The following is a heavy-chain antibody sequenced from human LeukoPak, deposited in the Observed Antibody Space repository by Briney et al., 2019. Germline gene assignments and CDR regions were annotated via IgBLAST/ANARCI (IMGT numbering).Heavy chain of an antibody. CDR2: IYYSGST. CDR1: GGSISSYY. D-gene: IGHD5-18*01. CDR3: ARVSGYSYGLHAFDI. V-gene: IGHV4-59*01. J-gene: IGHJ3*02. Sequence: PSETLSLTCTVSGGSISSYYWSWIRQPPGKGLEWIGYIYYSGSTNYNPSLKSRVTISVDTSKNQFSLKLSSVTAADTAVYYCARVSGYSYGLHAFDIWGQGTMVTVSS.